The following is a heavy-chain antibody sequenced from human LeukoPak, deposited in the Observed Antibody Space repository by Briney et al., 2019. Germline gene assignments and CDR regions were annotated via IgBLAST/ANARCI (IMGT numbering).Heavy chain of an antibody. D-gene: IGHD2-2*01. CDR3: ATSPIYCSSTSCYYT. CDR2: INPNNGGT. CDR1: GYTFTDYY. V-gene: IGHV1-2*02. Sequence: ASVKVSCKASGYTFTDYYMHWVRQAPGQGLEWMGWINPNNGGTHYLQKFQGRVTMTRDTSISTAYMELSRLRSDDTAVYYCATSPIYCSSTSCYYTWGQGTLVTVSS. J-gene: IGHJ5*02.